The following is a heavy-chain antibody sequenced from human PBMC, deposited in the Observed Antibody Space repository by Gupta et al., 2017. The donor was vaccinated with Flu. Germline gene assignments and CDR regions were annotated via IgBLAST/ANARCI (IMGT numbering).Heavy chain of an antibody. V-gene: IGHV4-34*01. D-gene: IGHD3-9*01. Sequence: SFSGYYWSWIRQPPGKGLEWIGEINHSGGTNYNPSLKSRVTMSVDTSKNQFSLKLSSVTAADTAVYYCAAYDILTGYLFDYWGQGTLVTVSS. CDR2: INHSGGT. J-gene: IGHJ4*02. CDR3: AAYDILTGYLFDY. CDR1: SFSGYY.